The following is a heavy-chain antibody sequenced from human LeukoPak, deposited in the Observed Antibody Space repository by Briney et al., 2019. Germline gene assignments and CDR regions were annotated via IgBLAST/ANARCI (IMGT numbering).Heavy chain of an antibody. Sequence: GASVKVSCKTSGYTFTSYGVSWVRQAPGQGLAWMGWISGYNGVTRYPQTFQDRITITTDTSASTVYMELKNLTSDDTDVYFCARDCSNFGYVWGQGTLVTVS. D-gene: IGHD5-18*01. CDR3: ARDCSNFGYV. J-gene: IGHJ1*01. V-gene: IGHV1-18*01. CDR2: ISGYNGVT. CDR1: GYTFTSYG.